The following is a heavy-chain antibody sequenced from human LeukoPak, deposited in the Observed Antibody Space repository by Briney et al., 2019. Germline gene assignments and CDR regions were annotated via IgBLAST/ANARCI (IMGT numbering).Heavy chain of an antibody. CDR2: ISGSGGGT. J-gene: IGHJ4*02. CDR1: GITLSNYG. D-gene: IGHD3-22*01. V-gene: IGHV3-23*01. Sequence: GSLRLSCAVSGITLSNYGVSWVRQAPGKGLECVAGISGSGGGTNYADSVKGRFTISRDNARSTLYLQMNSLRVEDTAAYFCAKRGVVIRVILVGFHKEAYYFDSWGRGALVTVSS. CDR3: AKRGVVIRVILVGFHKEAYYFDS.